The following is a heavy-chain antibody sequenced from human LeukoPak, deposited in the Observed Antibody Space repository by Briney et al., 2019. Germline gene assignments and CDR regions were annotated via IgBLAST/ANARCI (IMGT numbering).Heavy chain of an antibody. Sequence: SETLFLTCTISGSSISTYYWSWIRQPPGKGLEWIGYIYYSGSTNYNPSLMSRLTISVDTSKNQFSLKLSSVTAADTAVYYCARLIAVAGTYRGHFDYWGQGALVTVSS. V-gene: IGHV4-59*08. D-gene: IGHD6-19*01. CDR3: ARLIAVAGTYRGHFDY. CDR1: GSSISTYY. J-gene: IGHJ4*02. CDR2: IYYSGST.